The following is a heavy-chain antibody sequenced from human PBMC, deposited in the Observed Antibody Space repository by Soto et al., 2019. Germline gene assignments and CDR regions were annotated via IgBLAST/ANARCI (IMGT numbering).Heavy chain of an antibody. D-gene: IGHD3-10*01. CDR2: IYYSGST. CDR3: ASDFGWSGELSGQRWFDS. V-gene: IGHV4-30-4*01. J-gene: IGHJ5*01. Sequence: SETLSLTCTVSGGSISSGDYYWSWIRQPPGKGLEWIGYIYYSGSTYYNPSLKSRVTISVDTSKNQFSLKLSSVTAADTAVYYCASDFGWSGELSGQRWFDSWGQGTLLTVYS. CDR1: GGSISSGDYY.